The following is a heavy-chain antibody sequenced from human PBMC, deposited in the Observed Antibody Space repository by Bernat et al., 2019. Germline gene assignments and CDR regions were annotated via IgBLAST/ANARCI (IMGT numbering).Heavy chain of an antibody. CDR2: ISAYNGNT. J-gene: IGHJ4*02. Sequence: QVQLVQSGAEVKKPGASVKVSCKASGYTFTSYGISWVRQAPGQGLEWIGWISAYNGNTNYAQKLQGRVTMTTDTSTSTAYMELRSLRSDDTAVYYCARDPRSDLLRYFDWSFDYWGQGTLVTVSS. D-gene: IGHD3-9*01. CDR3: ARDPRSDLLRYFDWSFDY. V-gene: IGHV1-18*01. CDR1: GYTFTSYG.